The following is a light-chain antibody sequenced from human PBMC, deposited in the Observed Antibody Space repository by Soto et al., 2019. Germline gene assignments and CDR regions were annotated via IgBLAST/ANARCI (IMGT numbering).Light chain of an antibody. CDR1: SSDVGGYNS. V-gene: IGLV2-14*01. CDR2: DVS. J-gene: IGLJ3*02. CDR3: SSYTSINTRV. Sequence: QSALTQPASVSGSPGQSITISCTGTSSDVGGYNSVSWYQQHPGKAPKLMIHDVSNRPSGVSNRFSASKSGNTASLTISGLQAEDEDDYYCSSYTSINTRVFGGGTKLTVL.